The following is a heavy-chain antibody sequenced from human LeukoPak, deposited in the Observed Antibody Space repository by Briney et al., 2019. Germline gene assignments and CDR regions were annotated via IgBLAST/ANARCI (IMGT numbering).Heavy chain of an antibody. CDR3: ARRRYCSGGSCYSGWGY. Sequence: SETLSLTCAVYGGPFSGYYWSWIRQPPGKGLEWIGEINHSGSTNYNPSLKSRVTISVDTSKNQFSLKLSSVTAADTAVYYCARRRYCSGGSCYSGWGYWGQGTLVTVSS. J-gene: IGHJ4*02. CDR1: GGPFSGYY. V-gene: IGHV4-34*01. CDR2: INHSGST. D-gene: IGHD2-15*01.